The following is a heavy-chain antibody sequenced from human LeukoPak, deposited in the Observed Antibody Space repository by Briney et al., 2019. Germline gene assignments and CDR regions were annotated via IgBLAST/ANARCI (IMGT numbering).Heavy chain of an antibody. J-gene: IGHJ4*02. D-gene: IGHD2-8*02. V-gene: IGHV3-49*04. CDR1: GFTFGDYV. CDR2: IRSKHYGGTT. Sequence: GGSLRLSCTASGFTFGDYVMSWVRQAPGKGLEWVGFIRSKHYGGTTEYAASVKGRFIISRDDSKAIAYLQMNSLRSEDTAVYYCTTGSATCTGSGYWGQGTLVTVSS. CDR3: TTGSATCTGSGY.